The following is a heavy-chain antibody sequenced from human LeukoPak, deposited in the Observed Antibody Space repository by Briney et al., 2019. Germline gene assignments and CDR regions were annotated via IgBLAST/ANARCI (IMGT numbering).Heavy chain of an antibody. CDR1: GNTFSDYY. J-gene: IGHJ4*02. D-gene: IGHD6-13*01. CDR3: ARDVGFSAAPPY. V-gene: IGHV3-11*01. Sequence: PGGSLRLSCSASGNTFSDYYMSWIRQAPGKGLEWISYISSSGSTIYYADSVKGRFTISRGNTKNSLYLQMNSLRAEDTAVYYCARDVGFSAAPPYWGQGTLVIVSS. CDR2: ISSSGSTI.